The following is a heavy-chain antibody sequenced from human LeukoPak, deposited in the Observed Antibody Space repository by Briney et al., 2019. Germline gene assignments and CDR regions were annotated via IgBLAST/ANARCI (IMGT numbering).Heavy chain of an antibody. CDR2: INPNSAGT. V-gene: IGHV1-2*06. Sequence: RINPNSAGTNYAQKFQGRVTMTRDTSISTVYMELSRLRSDDTAVYYCARVGYYESSGYYEYWGQGTLVTVSS. CDR3: ARVGYYESSGYYEY. D-gene: IGHD3-22*01. J-gene: IGHJ4*02.